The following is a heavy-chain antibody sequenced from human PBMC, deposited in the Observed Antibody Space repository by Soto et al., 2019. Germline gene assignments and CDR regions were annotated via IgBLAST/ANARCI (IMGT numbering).Heavy chain of an antibody. CDR2: INYSGST. J-gene: IGHJ6*02. V-gene: IGHV4-34*01. Sequence: SETLSLTCAVSGGSFSGYYWGWVRQPPGKGLEWVGEINYSGSTNYNPSLKRRVTISVDTSKNQVSLKVTSVTAADTAMYYCARRNYFYALDVWGQGTTVTVS. CDR1: GGSFSGYY. CDR3: ARRNYFYALDV.